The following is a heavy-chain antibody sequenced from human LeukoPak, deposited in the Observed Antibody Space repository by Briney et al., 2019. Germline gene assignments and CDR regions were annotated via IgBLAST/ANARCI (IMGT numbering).Heavy chain of an antibody. CDR3: ARVPGAYYDAFDI. CDR2: ISGGGST. CDR1: GFTVSSKY. D-gene: IGHD3-10*01. V-gene: IGHV3-66*01. Sequence: GGSLRLSCAASGFTVSSKYMSWVRQAPGKGLEWVSLISGGGSTYYADSVKGRFTISRDNSKNTLYLQMNGLRAEDTAVYYCARVPGAYYDAFDIWGQGTMVTVSS. J-gene: IGHJ3*02.